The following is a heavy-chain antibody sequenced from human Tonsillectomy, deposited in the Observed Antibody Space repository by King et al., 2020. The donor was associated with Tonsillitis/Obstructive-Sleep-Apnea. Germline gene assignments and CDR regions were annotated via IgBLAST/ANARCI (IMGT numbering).Heavy chain of an antibody. Sequence: ERQLVQSGAEVKEPGESLRISCKGSGYSFTSYWINWVRQMPGKGLEWMGRIDPSDSYSNYSPSFQGHVTFSVEKSISTAHLQWSSLRASDNAMYYCARGGIGYDFAFDIWGQGTMVTISS. V-gene: IGHV5-10-1*01. CDR2: IDPSDSYS. CDR1: GYSFTSYW. J-gene: IGHJ3*02. D-gene: IGHD5-12*01. CDR3: ARGGIGYDFAFDI.